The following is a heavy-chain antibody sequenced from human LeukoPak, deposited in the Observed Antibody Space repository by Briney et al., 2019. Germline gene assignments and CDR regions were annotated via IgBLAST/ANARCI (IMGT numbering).Heavy chain of an antibody. J-gene: IGHJ6*03. D-gene: IGHD4-11*01. CDR3: ARRAPDYSNYVRYYYYYMDV. Sequence: PSETLSLTCTVSGGSISSYYWSWIRQPPGKGLEWIGYIYTSGSTNYNPSLESRVTISVDTSKNQFSLKLSSVTAADTAVYYCARRAPDYSNYVRYYYYYMDVWGKGTTVTVSS. CDR2: IYTSGST. V-gene: IGHV4-4*09. CDR1: GGSISSYY.